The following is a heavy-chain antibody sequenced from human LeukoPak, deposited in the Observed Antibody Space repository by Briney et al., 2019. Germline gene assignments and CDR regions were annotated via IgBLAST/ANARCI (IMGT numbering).Heavy chain of an antibody. Sequence: SETLSLTCTVSGGSISSYYWSWIRQPPGKGLEWIGYIYYSGSTNYNPSLKSRVTISVDTSKNQFSLKLSSVTAADTAVYYCARARTVWFGERSEYYFDYWGLGTLVTVSS. CDR3: ARARTVWFGERSEYYFDY. J-gene: IGHJ4*02. CDR2: IYYSGST. V-gene: IGHV4-59*08. D-gene: IGHD3-10*01. CDR1: GGSISSYY.